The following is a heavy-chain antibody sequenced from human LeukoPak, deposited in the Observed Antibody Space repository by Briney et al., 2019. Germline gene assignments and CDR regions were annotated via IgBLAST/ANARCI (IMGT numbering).Heavy chain of an antibody. CDR2: IYSGDRT. D-gene: IGHD6-13*01. CDR1: GFTFSSHW. Sequence: PGGSLRLSCAASGFTFSSHWMTWVRQAPGKGLEWVSVIYSGDRTYYADSVKGRFTISRDNSKNTLFLQMNSLRAEDTAVYYCARGDRAAAGFDYWGQGTLVIVSS. J-gene: IGHJ4*02. V-gene: IGHV3-53*01. CDR3: ARGDRAAAGFDY.